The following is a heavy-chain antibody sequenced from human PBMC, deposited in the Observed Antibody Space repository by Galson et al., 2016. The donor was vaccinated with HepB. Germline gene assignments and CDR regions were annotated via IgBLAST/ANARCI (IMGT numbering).Heavy chain of an antibody. V-gene: IGHV4-31*03. CDR2: IYYGGST. Sequence: TLSLTCTVSGGSISSGGYYWSWIRQHPGKGLEWIGYIYYGGSTYYNPSLKSRVTISVGTLDNQFSLKLSSVTAADTAVYYCARDRISRGYYYGMDVWGKGTTVTVSS. CDR1: GGSISSGGYY. CDR3: ARDRISRGYYYGMDV. J-gene: IGHJ6*04. D-gene: IGHD2-15*01.